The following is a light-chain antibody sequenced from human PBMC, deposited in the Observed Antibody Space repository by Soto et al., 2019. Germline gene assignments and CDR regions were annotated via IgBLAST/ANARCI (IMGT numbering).Light chain of an antibody. Sequence: QAVLTQSPSASASLGASVKLTCTLSSGHSNYAIAWHQQRPEKGPRYLMKLNSDGSHSKGDGIPDRFSGSSSGAERYLTISSLQSEDEADYYCQTWVTGIQVFGGGTKLTVL. CDR3: QTWVTGIQV. CDR1: SGHSNYA. CDR2: LNSDGSH. V-gene: IGLV4-69*01. J-gene: IGLJ2*01.